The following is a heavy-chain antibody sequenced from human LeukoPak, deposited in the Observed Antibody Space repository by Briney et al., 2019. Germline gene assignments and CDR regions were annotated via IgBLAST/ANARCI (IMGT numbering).Heavy chain of an antibody. CDR2: ISSSSSYI. CDR1: GFTFSSYS. CDR3: ARVGYDSSGRRVGSDY. J-gene: IGHJ4*02. Sequence: GGSLRLSCAASGFTFSSYSMNWVRQAPGKGLEWVSSISSSSSYIYYADSVKGRFTISRDNAKNSLYLQMNSLRAEDTAVYYCARVGYDSSGRRVGSDYWGQGTLVTVSS. V-gene: IGHV3-21*01. D-gene: IGHD3-22*01.